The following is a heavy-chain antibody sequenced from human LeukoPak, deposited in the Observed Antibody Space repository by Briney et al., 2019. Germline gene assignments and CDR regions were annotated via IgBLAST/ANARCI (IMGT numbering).Heavy chain of an antibody. CDR1: GFTFSDYY. CDR3: ARRAMGATSFDY. J-gene: IGHJ4*02. Sequence: GSLRLSCAASGFTFSDYYMTWVRQAPGKGLEWVSYISSSSNTVYYADSVEGRLTVSRDNANNSLFVQMTNLRAEDTAVYYCARRAMGATSFDYWGQGTLVTVSS. V-gene: IGHV3-11*04. CDR2: ISSSSNTV. D-gene: IGHD1-26*01.